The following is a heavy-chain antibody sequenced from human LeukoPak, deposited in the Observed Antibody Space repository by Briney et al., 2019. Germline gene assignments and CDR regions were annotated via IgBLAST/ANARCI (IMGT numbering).Heavy chain of an antibody. CDR2: IYHSGST. D-gene: IGHD3-3*01. CDR1: GYSISSGYY. Sequence: SETLSLTCTVSGYSISSGYYWGWIRQPPGKGLEWIGSIYHSGSTYYNPSLKSRVTISVDTSKNQFSLKLSSVTAADTAVYYCAIGGDFWSGYYSHPFDYWGQGTLVTVSS. V-gene: IGHV4-38-2*02. J-gene: IGHJ4*02. CDR3: AIGGDFWSGYYSHPFDY.